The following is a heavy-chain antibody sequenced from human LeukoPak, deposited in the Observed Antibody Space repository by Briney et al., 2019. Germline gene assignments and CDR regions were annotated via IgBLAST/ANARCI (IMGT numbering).Heavy chain of an antibody. CDR3: ARQGAGYDEPIDY. J-gene: IGHJ4*02. CDR1: GITFSSYS. CDR2: ISSFSGTI. D-gene: IGHD5-12*01. Sequence: PGGSLRLSCVASGITFSSYSMNWVRQAPGKGLEWVSYISSFSGTINYADSVKGRFTISRDNAKNSLYLQMNSLRAEDTAVYYCARQGAGYDEPIDYWGQGTLVTVSS. V-gene: IGHV3-48*01.